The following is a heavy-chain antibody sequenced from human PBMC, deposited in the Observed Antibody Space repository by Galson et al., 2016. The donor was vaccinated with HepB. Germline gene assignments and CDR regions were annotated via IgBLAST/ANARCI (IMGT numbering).Heavy chain of an antibody. CDR2: IRSEASDYST. Sequence: SLRLSCAASGFTFSSFTMNWVRQAPGKGPEWVARIRSEASDYSTDYAASVKGRFTISRDDSKNSLFLQMNSLKTEDTALYFCVRDSRTHFYDFWGQGTQVTVSS. CDR3: VRDSRTHFYDF. V-gene: IGHV3-72*01. J-gene: IGHJ4*02. D-gene: IGHD3-3*02. CDR1: GFTFSSFT.